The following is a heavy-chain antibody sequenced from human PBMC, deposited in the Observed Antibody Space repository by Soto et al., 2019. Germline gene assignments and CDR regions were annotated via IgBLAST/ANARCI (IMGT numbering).Heavy chain of an antibody. CDR3: ARSIAASDWFDP. D-gene: IGHD6-6*01. Sequence: ASVKVSCKASGYTFTSYAMHWVRQAPGQRLEWMGWINAGNGNTKYSQKFQGRVTITRDTSASTAYMELSSLRSEDTAVYYCARSIAASDWFDPWGQGTRVTVS. CDR2: INAGNGNT. V-gene: IGHV1-3*01. CDR1: GYTFTSYA. J-gene: IGHJ5*02.